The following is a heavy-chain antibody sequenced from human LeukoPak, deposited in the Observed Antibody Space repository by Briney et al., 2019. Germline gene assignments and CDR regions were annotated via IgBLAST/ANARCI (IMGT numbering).Heavy chain of an antibody. CDR1: GFTFNRYG. J-gene: IGHJ3*02. CDR2: IRYDGSNK. D-gene: IGHD4-23*01. CDR3: AKGTTVVTPEPDAFDI. V-gene: IGHV3-33*06. Sequence: GGSLRLSCAASGFTFNRYGMNWIRQAPGKGLERVSVIRYDGSNKYYADSVNGRFTISRDNSKNTLYLQMNSLRAEDTAVYYCAKGTTVVTPEPDAFDIWGQGTMVTVSS.